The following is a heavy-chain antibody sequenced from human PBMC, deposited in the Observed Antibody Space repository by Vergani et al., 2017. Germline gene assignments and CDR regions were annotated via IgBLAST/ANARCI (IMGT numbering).Heavy chain of an antibody. CDR1: GFSLRTSGVG. CDR2: IYWNEDK. CDR3: XHRQHDSSGYSPVG. J-gene: IGHJ4*02. V-gene: IGHV2-5*01. D-gene: IGHD3-22*01. Sequence: QITLKESGPTLVKPTQTLTLTCTFSGFSLRTSGVGVGWIRQPPGKALDWLALIYWNEDKRYSPSLKSRLTITKDTSKKLVVLIMTDMDPVDTATYYCXHRQHDSSGYSPVGWGQGTLVTVSS.